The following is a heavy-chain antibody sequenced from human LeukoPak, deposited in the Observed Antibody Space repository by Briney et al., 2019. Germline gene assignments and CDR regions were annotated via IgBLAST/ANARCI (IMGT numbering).Heavy chain of an antibody. V-gene: IGHV3-48*01. Sequence: GGSLRLSCAASGFTFSDYSMNWVRQAPGKGLEWISYIGIDSGNTNYADSVKGRFTISGDKAKNSLYRQMNCLRVEDTAVYYCARDYKYAFDNWGQGTLVTVSS. CDR1: GFTFSDYS. CDR2: IGIDSGNT. J-gene: IGHJ4*02. D-gene: IGHD5-24*01. CDR3: ARDYKYAFDN.